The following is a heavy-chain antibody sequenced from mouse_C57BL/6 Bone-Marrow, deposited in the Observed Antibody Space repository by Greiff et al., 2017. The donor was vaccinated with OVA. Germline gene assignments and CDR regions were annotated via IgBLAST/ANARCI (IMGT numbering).Heavy chain of an antibody. V-gene: IGHV14-4*01. Sequence: VQLQQSGAELVRPGASVKLSCTASGFNIKDDYMHWVKQRPEQGLEWIGWIDPENGDTEYASKFQGKATITADTSSNTAYLQLSSLTSEDTAVYYCYGNAYCDYWGQGTTLTVSS. CDR3: YGNAYCDY. J-gene: IGHJ2*01. D-gene: IGHD2-1*01. CDR2: IDPENGDT. CDR1: GFNIKDDY.